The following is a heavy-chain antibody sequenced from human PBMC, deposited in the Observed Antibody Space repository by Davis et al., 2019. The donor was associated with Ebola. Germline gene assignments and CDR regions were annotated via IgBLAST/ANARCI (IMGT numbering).Heavy chain of an antibody. D-gene: IGHD3-16*01. CDR3: ARGKITFGVFYYGMDV. Sequence: ESLKISCAVSGFTFSSYWMSWVRQAPGKGLEWIGEINHSGSTNYNPSLKSRVTISVETSKNQFSLKLSSVTAADTAVYYCARGKITFGVFYYGMDVWGQGTTVTVSS. CDR2: INHSGST. J-gene: IGHJ6*02. V-gene: IGHV4-34*01. CDR1: GFTFSSYW.